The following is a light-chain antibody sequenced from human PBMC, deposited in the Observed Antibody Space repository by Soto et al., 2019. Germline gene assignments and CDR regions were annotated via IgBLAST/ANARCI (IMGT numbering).Light chain of an antibody. CDR1: QSISSY. CDR3: QELNSYPLA. Sequence: IRMIKSPYSLVAGVGVELAVPRRASQSISSYLNWYQQKPGKAPKLLIYAASTLQSGVPSRFSGIGSGTDFNHIGSSLQPEYCATYLCQELNSYPLAVGQGTRLEIK. V-gene: IGKV1-39*01. J-gene: IGKJ5*01. CDR2: AAS.